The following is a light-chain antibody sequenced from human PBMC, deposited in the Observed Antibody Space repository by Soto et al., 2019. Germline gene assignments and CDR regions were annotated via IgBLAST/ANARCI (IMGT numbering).Light chain of an antibody. Sequence: DIQMTQSPSSVSAAIGDRVTMTCRASQDVGTWVAWYQQQPGKPPKLLIYGASGLHTGVPSRFSGSGSGTDFTLTFSALHPEDFATYFCLQSHSFPLTFGGGTNVDIK. CDR2: GAS. CDR1: QDVGTW. CDR3: LQSHSFPLT. J-gene: IGKJ4*01. V-gene: IGKV1-12*01.